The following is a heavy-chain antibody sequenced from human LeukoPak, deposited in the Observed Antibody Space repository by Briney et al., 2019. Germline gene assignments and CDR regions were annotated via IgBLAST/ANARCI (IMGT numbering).Heavy chain of an antibody. CDR2: INPNSGDT. CDR3: ARDSCSSASCPIDY. CDR1: GYTFTGYY. D-gene: IGHD2-2*01. Sequence: ASVKVSCKASGYTFTGYYMHWVRQAPGQGLEWMGWINPNSGDTNYAQKFQGRVTMTRDTSISTAYMELSSLRSDDTAVYYCARDSCSSASCPIDYWGQGTLVTASS. V-gene: IGHV1-2*02. J-gene: IGHJ4*02.